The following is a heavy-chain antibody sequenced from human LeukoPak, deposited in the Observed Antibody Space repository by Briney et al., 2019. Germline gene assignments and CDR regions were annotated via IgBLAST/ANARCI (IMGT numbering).Heavy chain of an antibody. Sequence: SETLSLTCTVSGGSISSYYWSWIRQPPGKGLEWIGYIYYSGSTNYNPSLKSRVTISVDTSKNQFSLKLSSVTAAGTAVYYCARVVRFGELLPDYWGQGTLVTVSS. D-gene: IGHD3-10*01. J-gene: IGHJ4*02. CDR1: GGSISSYY. CDR2: IYYSGST. V-gene: IGHV4-59*01. CDR3: ARVVRFGELLPDY.